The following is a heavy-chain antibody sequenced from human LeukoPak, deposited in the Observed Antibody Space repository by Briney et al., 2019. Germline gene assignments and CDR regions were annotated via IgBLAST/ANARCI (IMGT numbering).Heavy chain of an antibody. Sequence: GSLRLSCAASGFSFSSYAMGWVRQPPGKGLEWIGEVHLSGASNYNPSLKSRVSMSIDNSKNQLSLKLTSVTAADTAIYYCARESGAFCPFGFWGQGTLVTVSS. CDR2: VHLSGAS. CDR1: GFSFSSYAM. V-gene: IGHV4-4*02. CDR3: ARESGAFCPFGF. D-gene: IGHD1-26*01. J-gene: IGHJ4*02.